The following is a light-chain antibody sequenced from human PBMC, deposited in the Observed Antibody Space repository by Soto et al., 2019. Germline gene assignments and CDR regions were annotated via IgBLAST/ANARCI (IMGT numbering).Light chain of an antibody. CDR3: QQCYMGWT. V-gene: IGKV1-39*01. CDR2: AAS. CDR1: QSISSY. Sequence: DIQSTKSPSSLSASVGDRFTITCRASQSISSYLKWYQQKPGKAPKLLFYAASSLQSGVPSRFSGSGSGTDFTFSITSLQPEDFGTYYCQQCYMGWTFGQGTKVDIK. J-gene: IGKJ1*01.